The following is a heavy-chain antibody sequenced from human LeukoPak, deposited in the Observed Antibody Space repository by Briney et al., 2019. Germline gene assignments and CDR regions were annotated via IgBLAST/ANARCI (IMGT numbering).Heavy chain of an antibody. CDR2: INHSGST. D-gene: IGHD3-3*01. V-gene: IGHV4-34*01. CDR1: GGSFSGYY. CDR3: ARGYDFWSGYSNFDY. J-gene: IGHJ4*02. Sequence: SETLSLTCAVYGGSFSGYYWSWIRQPPGKGLEWIGEINHSGSTNYNPSLKSRVTISVDTSKNQFSLKLSSVTAADTAVYYCARGYDFWSGYSNFDYWRQGTLVTVSS.